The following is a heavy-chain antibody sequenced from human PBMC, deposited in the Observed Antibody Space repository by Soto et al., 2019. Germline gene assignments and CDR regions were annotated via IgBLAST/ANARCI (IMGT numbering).Heavy chain of an antibody. V-gene: IGHV4-38-2*02. CDR1: GYSINSDDY. Sequence: PSETLSLTCTVSGYSINSDDYCGWIRQPPGKGLEWIASIYHSVSTFYNPPLRSRVTISINTSKNQFSLRLTAVTAADTAMYYCSRKAYCASGRIHLFDSWGQGTLVTVSS. CDR2: IYHSVST. CDR3: SRKAYCASGRIHLFDS. J-gene: IGHJ4*02. D-gene: IGHD3-10*01.